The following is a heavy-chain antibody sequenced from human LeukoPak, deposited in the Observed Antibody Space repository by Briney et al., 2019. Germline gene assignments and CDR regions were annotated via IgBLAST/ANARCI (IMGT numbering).Heavy chain of an antibody. CDR2: IYYRGST. CDR1: GGSISSGGYY. J-gene: IGHJ3*02. V-gene: IGHV4-39*07. CDR3: ARDPSPWDTMIVVGIFAFDI. Sequence: PSETLSLTCTVSGGSISSGGYYWSWIRQPPGKGLEWIGSIYYRGSTYYNPSLKSRVTISLDTSKNQFSLKLSSMTAADTAVYYCARDPSPWDTMIVVGIFAFDIWGQGSMVTVSS. D-gene: IGHD3-22*01.